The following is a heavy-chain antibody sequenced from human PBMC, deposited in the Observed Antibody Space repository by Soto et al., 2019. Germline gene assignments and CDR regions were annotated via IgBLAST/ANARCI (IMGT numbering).Heavy chain of an antibody. CDR1: GYTFTTYG. D-gene: IGHD3-10*01. V-gene: IGHV1-18*04. Sequence: QVQLVQSGAEVKRPGASVKVSCKASGYTFTTYGFNWVRQAPGQGLEWMGWISPYNGDTNYAQNFQGKVTLPTKTSTSNAYLELRSLTSDHTAIYFCAGDTHYYQSGSYDNAGMDVWGQGTTVTVSS. J-gene: IGHJ6*02. CDR2: ISPYNGDT. CDR3: AGDTHYYQSGSYDNAGMDV.